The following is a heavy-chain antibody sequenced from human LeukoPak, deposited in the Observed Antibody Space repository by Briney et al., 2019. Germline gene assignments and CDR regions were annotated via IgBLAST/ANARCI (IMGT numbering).Heavy chain of an antibody. J-gene: IGHJ6*03. V-gene: IGHV1-2*02. CDR1: GYTFTGYY. Sequence: ASVKVSCKASGYTFTGYYMHWVRQAPGQGLEWMGWINPNSGGTNYAQKFQGRVTMTRDTSISTAYMELSRLRSDDTAVYYCARGYRSSRYYYYYMDVWGKGTTVTVSS. CDR2: INPNSGGT. D-gene: IGHD6-13*01. CDR3: ARGYRSSRYYYYYMDV.